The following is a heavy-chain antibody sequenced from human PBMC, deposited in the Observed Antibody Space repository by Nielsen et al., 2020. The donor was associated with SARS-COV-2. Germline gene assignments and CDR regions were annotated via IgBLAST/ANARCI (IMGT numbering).Heavy chain of an antibody. CDR3: ARGAGTAIDY. Sequence: GESLKISCVASGFNFRSYDILWVRQATGKGLEWVSTIDTAGDTFYPASVRGRFTVSRENAQKSLYLQMNSLRAGDTAVYYCARGAGTAIDYWGQGALVTVSS. J-gene: IGHJ4*02. D-gene: IGHD5-18*01. V-gene: IGHV3-13*04. CDR2: IDTAGDT. CDR1: GFNFRSYD.